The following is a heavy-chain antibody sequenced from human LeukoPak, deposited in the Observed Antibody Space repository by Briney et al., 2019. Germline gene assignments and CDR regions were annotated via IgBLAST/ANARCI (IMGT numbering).Heavy chain of an antibody. CDR2: INGGNANT. J-gene: IGHJ3*02. CDR3: ARGQYCSRSSCAKDAFAI. V-gene: IGHV1-3*01. D-gene: IGHD2-15*01. CDR1: GYTFTSYD. Sequence: ASVKVSCKASGYTFTSYDINWVRQAPGQGLEWMGWINGGNANTMYSQNFQGRVTITRDTSASTAYLELSSLTSEDTAVYYCARGQYCSRSSCAKDAFAIWGQGTMVTVSS.